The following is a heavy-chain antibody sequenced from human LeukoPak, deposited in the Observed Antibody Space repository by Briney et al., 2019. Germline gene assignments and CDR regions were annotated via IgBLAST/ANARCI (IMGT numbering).Heavy chain of an antibody. Sequence: SETLSLTCTVSGSPISSHYWTWIRKPPGKGLEWIGYIHYSESTNYSPSLESRVTISIDTSKNHFSLKLTSVTAADTAVYYCARDTGLDFVYWGQGTLVTVSS. CDR3: ARDTGLDFVY. D-gene: IGHD2-8*02. J-gene: IGHJ4*02. V-gene: IGHV4-59*11. CDR2: IHYSEST. CDR1: GSPISSHY.